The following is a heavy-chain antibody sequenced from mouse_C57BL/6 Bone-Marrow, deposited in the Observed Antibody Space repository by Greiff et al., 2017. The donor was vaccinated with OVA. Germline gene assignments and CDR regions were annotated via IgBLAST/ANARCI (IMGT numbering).Heavy chain of an antibody. V-gene: IGHV1-54*01. Sequence: VQLQQSGAELVRPGTSVKVSCKASGYAFTNYLIEWVKQRPGQGLEWIGVINPGSGGTNYNEKFKGKATLTADKSSGTAYMQLSSLTSEDSAVYFCARPSWFAYWGQGTLVTVSA. CDR1: GYAFTNYL. J-gene: IGHJ3*01. CDR2: INPGSGGT. CDR3: ARPSWFAY.